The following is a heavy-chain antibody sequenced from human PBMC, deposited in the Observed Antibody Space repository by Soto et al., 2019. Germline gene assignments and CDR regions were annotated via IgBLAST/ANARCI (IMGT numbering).Heavy chain of an antibody. Sequence: SGKVSCKASGYTFTSYYMHWVRQAPGQGLEWMGRIIPILGIANYAQKFQGRVTITADKSTSTAYMELSSLRSEDTAVYYCSALPQLGYCSSTSCTNYYYGMDVWGQGTTVTVSS. D-gene: IGHD2-2*01. CDR1: GYTFTSYY. V-gene: IGHV1-69*02. CDR2: IIPILGIA. J-gene: IGHJ6*02. CDR3: SALPQLGYCSSTSCTNYYYGMDV.